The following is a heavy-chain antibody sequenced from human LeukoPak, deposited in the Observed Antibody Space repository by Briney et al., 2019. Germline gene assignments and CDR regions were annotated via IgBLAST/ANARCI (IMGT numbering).Heavy chain of an antibody. CDR2: IYTSGST. V-gene: IGHV4-4*09. CDR3: ARQLGYCSSTSCYDYYYYMDV. J-gene: IGHJ6*03. D-gene: IGHD2-2*01. Sequence: SETLSLTCTVSGGSISSYYWGWIRQPPGKGLEWIGYIYTSGSTNYNPSLKSRVTISVDTSKNQFSLKLSSVTAADTAVYYCARQLGYCSSTSCYDYYYYMDVWGKGTTVTVSS. CDR1: GGSISSYY.